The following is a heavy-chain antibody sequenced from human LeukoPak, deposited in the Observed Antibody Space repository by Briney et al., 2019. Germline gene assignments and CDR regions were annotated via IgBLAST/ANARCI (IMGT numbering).Heavy chain of an antibody. Sequence: GGSLRLSCAASGFTFSSYAMSWVRQAPGKGLEWVSAISGSGGSTYYADSVKGRFTISRDNSKNTLYLQMNSLRAGDTAVYYCAKGSLAYCGGDCYGRYFDYWGQGTLVTVSS. CDR1: GFTFSSYA. CDR2: ISGSGGST. J-gene: IGHJ4*02. CDR3: AKGSLAYCGGDCYGRYFDY. V-gene: IGHV3-23*01. D-gene: IGHD2-21*02.